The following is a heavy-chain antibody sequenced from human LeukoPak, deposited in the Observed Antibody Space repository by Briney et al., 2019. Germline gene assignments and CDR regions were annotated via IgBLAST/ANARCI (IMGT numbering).Heavy chain of an antibody. CDR1: GYTLTELS. Sequence: GASVKVSCKVSGYTLTELSMHWVRQAPGKGLEWMGGFDPEDGETIYAQKFQGRVTMTEDTSTDTAYMELSSLRSEDTAVYYCARGVVVVPAAIGGDDAFDIWGQGTMVTVSS. CDR3: ARGVVVVPAAIGGDDAFDI. V-gene: IGHV1-24*01. J-gene: IGHJ3*02. D-gene: IGHD2-2*01. CDR2: FDPEDGET.